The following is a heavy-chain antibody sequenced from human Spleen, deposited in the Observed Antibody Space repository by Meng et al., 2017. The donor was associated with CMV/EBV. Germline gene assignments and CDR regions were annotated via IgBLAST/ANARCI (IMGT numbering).Heavy chain of an antibody. D-gene: IGHD5-12*01. CDR3: VRWGGATTDF. Sequence: GESLKISCTASGFTFTDYYMNWIRQAPGKGPEWVSYINSRGNIIYYTDSVKGRFTISRDNAKKSVYLQMTSLRVEDTAVYDCVRWGGATTDFWGQGTLVTV. CDR2: INSRGNII. CDR1: GFTFTDYY. V-gene: IGHV3-11*01. J-gene: IGHJ4*02.